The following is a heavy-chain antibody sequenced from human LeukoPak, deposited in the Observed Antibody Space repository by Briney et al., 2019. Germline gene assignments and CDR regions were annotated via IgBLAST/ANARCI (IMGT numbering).Heavy chain of an antibody. J-gene: IGHJ4*02. CDR2: INVDGTAE. CDR1: GFSFSTIY. D-gene: IGHD5-18*01. V-gene: IGHV3-7*01. Sequence: GGSLRLSCAASGFSFSTIYMSWVRQTPGQGLEWVANINVDGTAEYYVDSVKGRFTISRDNAENSLYLQMNSLRAEDTAVYYCARSWLQLWPNDYWGQGTLVTVSS. CDR3: ARSWLQLWPNDY.